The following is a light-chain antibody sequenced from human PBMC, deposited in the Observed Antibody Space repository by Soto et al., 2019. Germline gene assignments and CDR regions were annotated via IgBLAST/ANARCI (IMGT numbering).Light chain of an antibody. J-gene: IGLJ2*01. Sequence: QSALAQPASVSGSPGQSITISCTGTTSDIGDYNYVSWYQHLPDKVPKLIISLVSNRPSGVSNRFSGSKSGNTASLTISGLQAEAEGDYYCTSWGIFG. CDR2: LVS. V-gene: IGLV2-14*01. CDR3: TSWGI. CDR1: TSDIGDYNY.